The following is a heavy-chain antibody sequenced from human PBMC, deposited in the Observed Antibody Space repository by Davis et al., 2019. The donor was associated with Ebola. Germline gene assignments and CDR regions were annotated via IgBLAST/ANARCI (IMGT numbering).Heavy chain of an antibody. Sequence: SQTLSLTCAVYGGSFSGYYWSWIRQPPGKGLEWIGEISHSGSTNYNPSLKSRVTISVDKSKNQFSLNLSSVTAADTAVYYCARVRCSSTSCPFDYWGQGTLVTVSS. CDR3: ARVRCSSTSCPFDY. J-gene: IGHJ4*02. V-gene: IGHV4-34*01. CDR2: ISHSGST. CDR1: GGSFSGYY. D-gene: IGHD2-2*01.